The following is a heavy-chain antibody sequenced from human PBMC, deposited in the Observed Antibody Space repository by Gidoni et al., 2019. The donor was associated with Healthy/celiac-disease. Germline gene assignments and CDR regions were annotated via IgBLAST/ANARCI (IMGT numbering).Heavy chain of an antibody. D-gene: IGHD6-6*01. CDR1: GFTFSSYA. Sequence: EVQLLESGGGLVQPGGSLRLSCAASGFTFSSYAMSWVRQAPGKGLEWVSAISGSCGSTYYADSVKGRFTISRDNSKNTLYLQMNSLRAEDTAVYYCAKDFGSSSALAVCFDYWGQGTLVTVSS. CDR2: ISGSCGST. CDR3: AKDFGSSSALAVCFDY. J-gene: IGHJ4*02. V-gene: IGHV3-23*01.